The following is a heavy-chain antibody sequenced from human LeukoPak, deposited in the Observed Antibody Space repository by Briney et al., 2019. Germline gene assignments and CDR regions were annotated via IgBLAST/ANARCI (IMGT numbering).Heavy chain of an antibody. V-gene: IGHV4-59*08. CDR2: IYYSGST. CDR1: GGSISSYY. Sequence: SETLSLTCTVSGGSISSYYWGWIRQPPGKGLEWIGYIYYSGSTNYNPSLKSRVTISVDTSKNQFSLKLSPVTAADTAVYHCARHKLMVRGVIWFDPWGQGTLVTVSS. CDR3: ARHKLMVRGVIWFDP. D-gene: IGHD3-10*01. J-gene: IGHJ5*02.